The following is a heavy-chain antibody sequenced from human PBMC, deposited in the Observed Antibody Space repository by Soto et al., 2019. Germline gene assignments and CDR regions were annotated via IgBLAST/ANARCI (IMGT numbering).Heavy chain of an antibody. J-gene: IGHJ1*01. CDR3: ARWGTTGGLDV. CDR1: GFTFRSYV. D-gene: IGHD3-16*01. Sequence: QVQLVESGGGVVQPGTSLRVSCVGSGFTFRSYVIHWVRQAPGKGLEWVPLTSYDGSDKYYDDSVRGRFTISRDNSRNTVDLQMDSLRLEDTALYYCARWGTTGGLDVWGQGTLVSVS. V-gene: IGHV3-30*19. CDR2: TSYDGSDK.